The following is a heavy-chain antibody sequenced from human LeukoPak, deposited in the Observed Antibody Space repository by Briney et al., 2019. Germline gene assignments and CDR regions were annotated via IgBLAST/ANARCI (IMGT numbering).Heavy chain of an antibody. CDR3: ARDLDQYSGRFGGFGHDF. CDR2: ISAYNGNT. V-gene: IGHV1-18*01. D-gene: IGHD1-26*01. Sequence: ASVKVFCKASGYTFTSYGISWVRQAPGQGLVWMGWISAYNGNTNYAQKLQGRVTMTTDTSTGTAYMELRSLRSDDTAVYYCARDLDQYSGRFGGFGHDFWGQGTLVTVSS. J-gene: IGHJ4*02. CDR1: GYTFTSYG.